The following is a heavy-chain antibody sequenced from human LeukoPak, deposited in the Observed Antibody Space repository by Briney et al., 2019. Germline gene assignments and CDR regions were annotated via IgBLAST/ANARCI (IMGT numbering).Heavy chain of an antibody. CDR3: ARDLGASSGYYHHDAFDI. Sequence: ASVKVSCKASGYTFTGYYMHWVRQAPGQGLEWMGWISAYNGNTNYAQKLQGRVTMTTDTSTSTAYMELRSLRSDDTAVYYCARDLGASSGYYHHDAFDIWGQGTMVTVSS. CDR2: ISAYNGNT. J-gene: IGHJ3*02. CDR1: GYTFTGYY. V-gene: IGHV1-18*04. D-gene: IGHD3-22*01.